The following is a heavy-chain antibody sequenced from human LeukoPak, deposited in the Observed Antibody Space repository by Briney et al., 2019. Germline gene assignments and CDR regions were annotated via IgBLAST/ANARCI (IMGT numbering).Heavy chain of an antibody. Sequence: PGGSPRLSCAASGFTFSSYAMSWVRQAPGKGLEWVSAISGSGGSTYYADSVKGRFTISRDNSKNTLYLQMNSLRAEDTAVYYCARDAVLRAGNYYFDYWGQGTLVTVSS. CDR1: GFTFSSYA. V-gene: IGHV3-23*01. D-gene: IGHD1-7*01. J-gene: IGHJ4*02. CDR2: ISGSGGST. CDR3: ARDAVLRAGNYYFDY.